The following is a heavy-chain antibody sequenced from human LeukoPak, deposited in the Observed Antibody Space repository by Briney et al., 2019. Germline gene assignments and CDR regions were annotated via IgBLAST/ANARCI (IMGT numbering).Heavy chain of an antibody. J-gene: IGHJ4*02. Sequence: GGSLRLSCSASGFAFRSYAIHWVRQAPGKGLEWVTFISYDGAVKYYADSVKGRFTISRDNSKNTLYLQMNSLRAEDTAVYYCTRDLSENYSIDYWGQGTLVTVSS. D-gene: IGHD2-21*01. CDR3: TRDLSENYSIDY. CDR1: GFAFRSYA. V-gene: IGHV3-30-3*01. CDR2: ISYDGAVK.